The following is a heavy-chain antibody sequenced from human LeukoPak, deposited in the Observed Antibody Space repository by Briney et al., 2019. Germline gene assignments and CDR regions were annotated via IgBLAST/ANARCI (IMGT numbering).Heavy chain of an antibody. CDR2: VSSSSSYI. V-gene: IGHV3-21*01. CDR3: ARGPTEFDY. D-gene: IGHD3-10*01. CDR1: GFTFSSYA. Sequence: GGSLRLSCAASGFTFSSYAMSWVRQAPGKGLEWVSSVSSSSSYIYYAGSVKGRFTISRDNAKNSLYLQMNSLRAEDTAVYYCARGPTEFDYWGQGTLVTVSS. J-gene: IGHJ4*02.